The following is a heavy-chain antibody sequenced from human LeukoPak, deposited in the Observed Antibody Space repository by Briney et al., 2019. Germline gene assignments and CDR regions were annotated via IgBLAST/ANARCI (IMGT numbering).Heavy chain of an antibody. CDR1: GASIRSHY. CDR2: IYISGST. CDR3: ARVHCIGHSCYVDY. V-gene: IGHV4-4*07. D-gene: IGHD2-15*01. Sequence: SETLSLTCSVSGASIRSHYWSWLRQPAGKGLEWIGHIYISGSTNYNPSLKSRVTTSVDTSKNQFFLKLSSLTAADTAVYYCARVHCIGHSCYVDYWGQGALVTVSS. J-gene: IGHJ4*02.